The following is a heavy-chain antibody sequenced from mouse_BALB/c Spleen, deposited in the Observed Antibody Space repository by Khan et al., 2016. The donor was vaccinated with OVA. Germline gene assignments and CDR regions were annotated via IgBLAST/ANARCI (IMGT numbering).Heavy chain of an antibody. J-gene: IGHJ4*01. V-gene: IGHV2-6-5*01. D-gene: IGHD2-10*01. CDR1: GFSLTDYG. CDR3: AKPFYAHYYAMDY. Sequence: VELVESGPGLVAPSQSLSITCTVSGFSLTDYGVSWIRQPPGKGLEWLGLIWGGGSTYYNSALKSRLSISKDNSKSQVFLKMNSLQTDDTAMYYCAKPFYAHYYAMDYWGQGTSVTVSS. CDR2: IWGGGST.